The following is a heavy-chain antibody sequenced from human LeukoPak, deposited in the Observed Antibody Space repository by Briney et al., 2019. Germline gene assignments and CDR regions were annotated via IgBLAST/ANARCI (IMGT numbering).Heavy chain of an antibody. CDR2: ISGNGGST. J-gene: IGHJ5*02. D-gene: IGHD2-15*01. V-gene: IGHV3-23*01. CDR3: AKGSRGHCSGGSCYHTYNWFDP. CDR1: GFTFSSYA. Sequence: GGSLRLSCAASGFTFSSYAMGWVRQAPGKGLEWVSAISGNGGSTYYADSVKGRFTISRDNSKNTLYLQMNSLRAEDTAVYYCAKGSRGHCSGGSCYHTYNWFDPWGQGTLVTVSS.